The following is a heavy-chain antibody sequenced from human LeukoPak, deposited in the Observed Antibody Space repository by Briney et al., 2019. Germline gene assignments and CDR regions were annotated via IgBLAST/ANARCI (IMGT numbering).Heavy chain of an antibody. CDR2: IYYSGST. CDR1: GGSISSYY. Sequence: SETLSLTCTVSGGSISSYYWTWIRQPPGKGLEWIGYIYYSGSTNYNPSLKSRVTISVDTSKNQFSLKLSSVTAADTAVYYCARAPPYCSSTSCWNDYWGQGTLVTVSS. J-gene: IGHJ4*02. CDR3: ARAPPYCSSTSCWNDY. V-gene: IGHV4-59*01. D-gene: IGHD2-2*01.